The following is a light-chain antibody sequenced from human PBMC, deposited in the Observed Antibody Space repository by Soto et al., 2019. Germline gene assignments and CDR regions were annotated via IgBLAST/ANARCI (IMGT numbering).Light chain of an antibody. J-gene: IGKJ1*01. Sequence: ELVWTQSPGTLSLSPGERATLSCRASQSVSNNYLAWYQQKPGQAPRLLIYGASNRATGIPDRFSGSGSGTDFTLTISRLEPEDFAVYYCQQYSSLWTFGQGTKVDI. CDR3: QQYSSLWT. V-gene: IGKV3-20*01. CDR2: GAS. CDR1: QSVSNNY.